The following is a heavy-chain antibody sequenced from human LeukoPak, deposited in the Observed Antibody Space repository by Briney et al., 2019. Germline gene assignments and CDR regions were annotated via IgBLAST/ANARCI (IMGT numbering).Heavy chain of an antibody. D-gene: IGHD2-15*01. J-gene: IGHJ6*03. V-gene: IGHV5-51*01. CDR2: IYPGDSDT. CDR3: ARRAKFSFRLHYYYYYMDV. Sequence: GESLKISCKGSGYSLTSYWIGWVRQMPGKGLEWMGIIYPGDSDTRYSPSFQGQVTISADKSISTAYLQWSSLKASDTAMYYCARRAKFSFRLHYYYYYMDVWGKGTTVTVSS. CDR1: GYSLTSYW.